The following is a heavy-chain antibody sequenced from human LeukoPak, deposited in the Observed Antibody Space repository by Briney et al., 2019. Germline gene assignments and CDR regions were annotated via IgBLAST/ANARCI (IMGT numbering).Heavy chain of an antibody. D-gene: IGHD2-21*02. V-gene: IGHV4-39*01. CDR2: IYYSGST. J-gene: IGHJ3*02. CDR3: ARYCGGDCPHPHAFDI. Sequence: SETLSLTCTVSGGSISSSSYYWGWIRQPPGKGLEWIGSIYYSGSTYYNPSLKSRVTISVDTSKNQFSLKLISVTAADTAVYYCARYCGGDCPHPHAFDIWGQGTMVTVSS. CDR1: GGSISSSSYY.